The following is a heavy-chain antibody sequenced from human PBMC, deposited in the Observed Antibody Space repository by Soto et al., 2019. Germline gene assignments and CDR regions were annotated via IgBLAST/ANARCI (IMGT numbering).Heavy chain of an antibody. J-gene: IGHJ5*02. CDR1: GGTFSTYP. CDR3: XXXXXXXXXXXIXFDP. V-gene: IGHV1-69*01. Sequence: QVQLVQSGAEVKKPGSSVKVSCKVSGGTFSTYPINWVRQAPGXXLEXXGGIIPKFGTTNYAQKFRGTVTITADESTSTAYMELNXXRSEXTAXXXXXXXXXXXXXXXIXFDPWGQGTLVTVSS. CDR2: IIPKFGTT.